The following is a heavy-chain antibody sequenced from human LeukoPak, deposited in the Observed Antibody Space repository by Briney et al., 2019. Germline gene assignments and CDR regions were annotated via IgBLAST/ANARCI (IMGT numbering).Heavy chain of an antibody. D-gene: IGHD2-8*01. CDR1: GFTFSNYD. V-gene: IGHV3-33*01. Sequence: GGSLRLSCAVSGFTFSNYDMHWVRQAPGKGLEWVSVIWYDGSNKYYADSVKGRFTISRDNSKNTLYLQMNTLRAEDTAVYYCARDPGGVVYFDYWGQGTLVTVSS. CDR3: ARDPGGVVYFDY. CDR2: IWYDGSNK. J-gene: IGHJ4*02.